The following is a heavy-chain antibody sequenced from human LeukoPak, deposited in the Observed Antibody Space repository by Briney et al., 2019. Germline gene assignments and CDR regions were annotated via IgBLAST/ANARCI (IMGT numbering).Heavy chain of an antibody. D-gene: IGHD6-13*01. CDR1: GFTFDDYA. CDR3: AKDISLAAAGTLDY. CDR2: ISWNSGSI. V-gene: IGHV3-9*03. J-gene: IGHJ4*02. Sequence: GRSLRLSCAASGFTFDDYAMHWVRQAPGKGLEWVSGISWNSGSIGYADSVKGRFTISRDNAKNSLYLQMNSLWAEDMALYYCAKDISLAAAGTLDYWGQGTLVTVSS.